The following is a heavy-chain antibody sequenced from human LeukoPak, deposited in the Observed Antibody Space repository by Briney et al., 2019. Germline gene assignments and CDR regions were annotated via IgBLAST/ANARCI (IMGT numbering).Heavy chain of an antibody. CDR3: ARGLWYFDL. J-gene: IGHJ2*01. CDR1: DDSISSYY. CDR2: IYHSGST. Sequence: SETLSLTCTVSDDSISSYYWSWIRQPPGKGLEWIGEIYHSGSTNYNPSLKSRVTISVDKSKNQFSLKLSSVTAADTAVYYCARGLWYFDLWGRDTLVTVSS. V-gene: IGHV4-59*12.